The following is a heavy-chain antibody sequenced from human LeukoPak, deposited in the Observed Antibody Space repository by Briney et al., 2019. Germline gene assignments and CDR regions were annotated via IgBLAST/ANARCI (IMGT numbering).Heavy chain of an antibody. Sequence: GGSLRLSCAASGFIYSNYWMSWVRQAPGKGPEWVANIKQDGSEKYYVDSLKGRFTISRDNANNSLSLQMNSLRAEDTAVYYCATYYDILTGYYFYWGQGTLVTVSS. D-gene: IGHD3-9*01. CDR3: ATYYDILTGYYFY. CDR1: GFIYSNYW. J-gene: IGHJ4*02. CDR2: IKQDGSEK. V-gene: IGHV3-7*03.